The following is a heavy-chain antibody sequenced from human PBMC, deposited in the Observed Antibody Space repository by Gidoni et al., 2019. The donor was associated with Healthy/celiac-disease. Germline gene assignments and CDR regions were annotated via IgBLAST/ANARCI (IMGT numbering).Heavy chain of an antibody. J-gene: IGHJ4*02. CDR1: GLTFSNAG. CDR3: TTEVKHCTNGVCYKIDY. CDR2: IKSKTDGGTT. V-gene: IGHV3-15*01. D-gene: IGHD2-8*01. Sequence: EVQLVESGGGLVKPGGSLRLSCAASGLTFSNAGMSWVRQAPGKGLEWVGRIKSKTDGGTTDYAAPVKGRFTISRDDSKNTLYLQMNSLKTEDTAVYYCTTEVKHCTNGVCYKIDYWGQGTLVTVSS.